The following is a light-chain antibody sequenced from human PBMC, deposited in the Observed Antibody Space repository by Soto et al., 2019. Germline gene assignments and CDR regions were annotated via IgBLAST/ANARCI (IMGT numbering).Light chain of an antibody. CDR3: QQYNDRPPIT. CDR1: QSVSSY. CDR2: GSF. Sequence: EIVLTQSPATVSFSPGERATLSCRASQSVSSYLAWYQQKPGQAPRLLIVGSFARATGIPARFSGSGSGSEFTLTISGLQSEDFAVYYCQQYNDRPPITFGQGTRLEIK. V-gene: IGKV3-15*01. J-gene: IGKJ5*01.